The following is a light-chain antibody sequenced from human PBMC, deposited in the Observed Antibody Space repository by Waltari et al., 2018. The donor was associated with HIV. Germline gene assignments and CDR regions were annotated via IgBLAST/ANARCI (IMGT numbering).Light chain of an antibody. Sequence: EIVITQSPATLSVSPGERATLYCRASQSVSSNLAWYQQKPGQAPRLLIFGASTRATGIPARFSGGGSGTDFTLSISSLQSEDFALYYCQQYNDWPRTFGQGTKVEIK. CDR1: QSVSSN. V-gene: IGKV3-15*01. CDR3: QQYNDWPRT. CDR2: GAS. J-gene: IGKJ1*01.